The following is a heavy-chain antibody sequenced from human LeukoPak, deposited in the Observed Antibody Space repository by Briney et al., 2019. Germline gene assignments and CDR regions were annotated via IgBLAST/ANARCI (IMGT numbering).Heavy chain of an antibody. Sequence: PSQTLSLTCTVSGGSISSGGYYWSWIRQHPGKALEWIGYIYYSGSTYYNPSLKSRVTISVDTSKNQFSLKLSSVTAADTAVYYCARDHDCGGDCWYFQHWGQGTLVTVSS. CDR3: ARDHDCGGDCWYFQH. V-gene: IGHV4-31*03. D-gene: IGHD2-21*02. CDR1: GGSISSGGYY. J-gene: IGHJ1*01. CDR2: IYYSGST.